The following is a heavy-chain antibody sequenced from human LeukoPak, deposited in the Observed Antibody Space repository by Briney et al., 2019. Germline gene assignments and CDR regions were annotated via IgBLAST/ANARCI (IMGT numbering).Heavy chain of an antibody. V-gene: IGHV3-21*01. CDR2: ISSSNSYI. CDR3: ARDRGYDPRDY. D-gene: IGHD5-12*01. Sequence: GGSLRLSCAASGFTFSSYSMNWVRQAPGKGLEWVSSISSSNSYIYYADSVKGRFTISRDNAKNSLYLQMNSLRAEDTAVYYCARDRGYDPRDYWGQGTLVTVSS. CDR1: GFTFSSYS. J-gene: IGHJ4*02.